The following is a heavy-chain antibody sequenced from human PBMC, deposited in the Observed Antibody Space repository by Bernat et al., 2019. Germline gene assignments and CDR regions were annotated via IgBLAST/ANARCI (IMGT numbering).Heavy chain of an antibody. Sequence: QLQLQESGPGLVKPSETLSLTCTVSGGSISNSNYYWGWIRQPPGKGLEWIGSISYRGTTYYNPSLKSRFTISVDTSKKQFSLKLSSVTATDTAVYYCASGGYVDYYNGMDVWGQGTTVTVSS. D-gene: IGHD3-16*01. CDR3: ASGGYVDYYNGMDV. CDR1: GGSISNSNYY. J-gene: IGHJ6*02. CDR2: ISYRGTT. V-gene: IGHV4-39*01.